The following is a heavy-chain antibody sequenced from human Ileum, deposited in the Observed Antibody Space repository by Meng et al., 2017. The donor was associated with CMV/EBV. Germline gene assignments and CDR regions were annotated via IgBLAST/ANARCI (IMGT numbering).Heavy chain of an antibody. CDR3: ARAAARGVPVDY. D-gene: IGHD3-10*01. V-gene: IGHV4-4*07. CDR1: GVSISNYY. CDR2: VSPGGI. J-gene: IGHJ4*02. Sequence: QVQLHESGPGLVKPSETLSLTCSVSGVSISNYYWTWIRQPAGKGLEFIGRVSPGGIEYNPSLMSRVTMSLDTSRNQLSLNLNSVTAADTAVYYCARAAARGVPVDYWGQGILVTVSS.